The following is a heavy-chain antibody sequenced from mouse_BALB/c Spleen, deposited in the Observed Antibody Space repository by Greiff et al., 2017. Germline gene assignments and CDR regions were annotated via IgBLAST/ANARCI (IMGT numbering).Heavy chain of an antibody. CDR2: IWGGGST. D-gene: IGHD2-14*01. Sequence: QVHVKQSGPGLVAPSQSLSITCTVSGFSLSRYSVHWVRQPPGKGLEWLGMIWGGGSTDYNSALKSRLSISKDNSKSQVFLKMNSLQTDDTAMYYCARNYYRYDGYAMDYWGQGTSVTVSS. V-gene: IGHV2-6-4*01. CDR1: GFSLSRYS. CDR3: ARNYYRYDGYAMDY. J-gene: IGHJ4*01.